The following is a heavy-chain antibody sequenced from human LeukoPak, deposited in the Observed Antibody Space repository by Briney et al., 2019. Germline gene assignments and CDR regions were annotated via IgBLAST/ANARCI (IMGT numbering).Heavy chain of an antibody. J-gene: IGHJ6*04. Sequence: GGSLRLSCAASGFTFSSYEMNWVRQAPGKGLEWVSYISSSGSTIYYADSVKGRSTISRDNAKNSLYLQMNSLRAEDTAVYYCARVREYCSGGSCYLPHYYYYYGMDVWGKGTTVTVSS. CDR1: GFTFSSYE. V-gene: IGHV3-48*03. CDR3: ARVREYCSGGSCYLPHYYYYYGMDV. CDR2: ISSSGSTI. D-gene: IGHD2-15*01.